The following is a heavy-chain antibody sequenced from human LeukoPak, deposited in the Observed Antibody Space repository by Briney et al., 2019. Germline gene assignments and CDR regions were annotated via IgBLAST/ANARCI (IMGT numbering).Heavy chain of an antibody. CDR1: GFTVSSNY. CDR2: IYSGGST. Sequence: GGSLRLSCAASGFTVSSNYMSWVRLAPGKGLEWVSVIYSGGSTYYADSVKGRFTISRDNSKNTLYLQMNSLRAEDTAVYYRARDKWIAVAGTYYYYYGMDVWGQGTTVTVSS. CDR3: ARDKWIAVAGTYYYYYGMDV. J-gene: IGHJ6*02. V-gene: IGHV3-66*01. D-gene: IGHD6-19*01.